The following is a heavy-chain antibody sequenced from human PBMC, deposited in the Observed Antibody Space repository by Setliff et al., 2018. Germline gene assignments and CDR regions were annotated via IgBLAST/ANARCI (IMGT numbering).Heavy chain of an antibody. V-gene: IGHV4-59*08. D-gene: IGHD3-9*01. CDR3: ARHALSFDSAWDV. CDR1: GASITSYY. Sequence: SETLSLTCSVSGASITSYYWSWIRQPPGKGLEWIAYIHNNGRIKYNPALKSRVTISLDTSKNQFSLNLNSATAAVTAVYYCARHALSFDSAWDVWGKGTTVTVSS. CDR2: IHNNGRI. J-gene: IGHJ6*04.